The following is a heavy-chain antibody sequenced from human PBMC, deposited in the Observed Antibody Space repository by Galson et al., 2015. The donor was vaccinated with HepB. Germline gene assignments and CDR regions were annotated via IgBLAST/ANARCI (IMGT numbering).Heavy chain of an antibody. D-gene: IGHD3-10*01. V-gene: IGHV3-72*01. CDR1: GFTFSDHY. Sequence: SLRLSCAASGFTFSDHYMDWVRLAPGKGLEWVGRSRKTYTTEYAASVKGRFTISRDDSKKSLYLQMNNLKTEDTAVYYCTTDYLLWFGDLRYYMDVWGKGTTVTVSS. CDR3: TTDYLLWFGDLRYYMDV. CDR2: SRKTYTT. J-gene: IGHJ6*03.